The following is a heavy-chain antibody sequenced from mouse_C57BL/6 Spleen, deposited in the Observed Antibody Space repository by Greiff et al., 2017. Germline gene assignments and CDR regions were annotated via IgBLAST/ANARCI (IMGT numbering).Heavy chain of an antibody. Sequence: QVQLQQPGAELVMPGASVKLSCKASGYTFTSYWMHWVKQRPGQGLEWIGEIDPSASYTNYTQKFTGKSTLTVDKSSSTAYMQRSSLTSEDSAVYYGARGDYGSSYRVAYWGQGTLVTVSA. D-gene: IGHD1-1*01. J-gene: IGHJ3*01. CDR3: ARGDYGSSYRVAY. CDR2: IDPSASYT. V-gene: IGHV1-69*01. CDR1: GYTFTSYW.